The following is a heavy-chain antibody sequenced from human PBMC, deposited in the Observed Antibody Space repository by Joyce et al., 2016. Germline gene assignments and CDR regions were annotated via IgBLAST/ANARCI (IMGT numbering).Heavy chain of an antibody. V-gene: IGHV4-38-2*01. CDR1: GLSFDLHSF. J-gene: IGHJ2*01. CDR3: ARRPYNVHTPLGSDWYFDL. D-gene: IGHD5-18*01. Sequence: QVQLQESGPGLVKPSETLSLTCGVSGLSFDLHSFWGWIRQPPGKGLGWIWNVYLHCITHYSPSLKRRVTIARDPSKNQFSLNLNSLTAADTAVYFCARRPYNVHTPLGSDWYFDLWGRGTLVTVSS. CDR2: VYLHCIT.